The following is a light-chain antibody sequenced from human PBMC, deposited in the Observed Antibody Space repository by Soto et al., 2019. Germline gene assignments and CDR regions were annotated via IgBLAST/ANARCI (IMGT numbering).Light chain of an antibody. J-gene: IGKJ5*01. CDR3: QQYGTSP. V-gene: IGKV3-20*01. CDR1: QSLTNSF. Sequence: EFVLTQSPGTLSFSPGERATLSCRASQSLTNSFIAWYQQKPGQAPRLLIYDTSSRASGIPDRFSGSGSGTDFTLTISRLEPEDFAVYYCQQYGTSPFGQGTRLEIK. CDR2: DTS.